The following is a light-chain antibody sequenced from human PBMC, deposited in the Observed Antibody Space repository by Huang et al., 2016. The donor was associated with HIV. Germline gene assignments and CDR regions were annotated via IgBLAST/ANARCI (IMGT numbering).Light chain of an antibody. CDR3: QQYGSSPST. V-gene: IGKV3-20*01. Sequence: EIVLPQSPGTLSLSPGERVTLSGTASQSIKNIFLGWYQQRPGQAPRLLIYGTSTRATGVPDRFTGSGSGTNVTLIISRLEPEDSAVNYCQQYGSSPSTFGQGTKLEIK. CDR2: GTS. J-gene: IGKJ2*01. CDR1: QSIKNIF.